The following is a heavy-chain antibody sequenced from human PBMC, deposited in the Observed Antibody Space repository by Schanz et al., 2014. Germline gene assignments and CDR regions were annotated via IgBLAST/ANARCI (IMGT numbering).Heavy chain of an antibody. J-gene: IGHJ4*02. V-gene: IGHV3-48*01. CDR2: ISSSSSTI. CDR3: ARGYGDSPTDF. Sequence: EVQLVESGGGLVQPRGSLRLSCAASEFSFSSFGMNWVRQAPGKGLEWVSYISSSSSTIYYADSVQGRFTISRDNSKNALYLQMDSLRAEDTAVYYCARGYGDSPTDFWGQGTLVTVSS. D-gene: IGHD4-17*01. CDR1: EFSFSSFG.